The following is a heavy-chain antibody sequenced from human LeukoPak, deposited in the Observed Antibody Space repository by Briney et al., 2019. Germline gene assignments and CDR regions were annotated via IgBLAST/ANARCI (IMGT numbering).Heavy chain of an antibody. Sequence: PSQTLSLTXTVSGGSINSDNFYWSWIRQPAGKGLKWIGRIYTSGNTKYNPSLNSRVTISLDSSKNQFSLDLTSVAAADTAVYYCARVWEGATDAFDIWGQGTMVTVSS. V-gene: IGHV4-61*02. CDR3: ARVWEGATDAFDI. CDR1: GGSINSDNFY. CDR2: IYTSGNT. D-gene: IGHD1-26*01. J-gene: IGHJ3*02.